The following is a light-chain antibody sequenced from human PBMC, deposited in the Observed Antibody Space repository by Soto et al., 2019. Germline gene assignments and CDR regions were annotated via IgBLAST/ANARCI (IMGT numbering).Light chain of an antibody. CDR2: EVN. CDR3: SSYAGSSNV. V-gene: IGLV2-8*01. CDR1: SGDVGGDRY. J-gene: IGLJ1*01. Sequence: QSVLTQPPAASGSPGQSVAISFTGTSGDVGGDRYVSWYQEHPGKAPKLMIYEVNKRPSGVPDRFSGSKSGNTASLTVSGLQAEDEADYYCSSYAGSSNVFGTGTKVTVL.